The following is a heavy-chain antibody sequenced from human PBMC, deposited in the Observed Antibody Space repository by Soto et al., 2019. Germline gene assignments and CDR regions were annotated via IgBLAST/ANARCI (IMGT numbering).Heavy chain of an antibody. V-gene: IGHV1-69*01. D-gene: IGHD3-22*01. CDR3: APGTAGDSSGYWVY. CDR1: GGTFSSYA. Sequence: QVQLVQSGAEVKKPGSSVKVSCRASGGTFSSYAINWVRQAPGQGLEWMGGIIPVLGTEDYSQKVQGRVTITADESTSTAYMELSSLRSEDAAVYYCAPGTAGDSSGYWVYWGQGTLVTVSS. J-gene: IGHJ4*02. CDR2: IIPVLGTE.